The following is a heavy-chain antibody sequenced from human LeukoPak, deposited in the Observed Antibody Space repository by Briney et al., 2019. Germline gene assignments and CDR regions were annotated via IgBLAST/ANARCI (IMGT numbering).Heavy chain of an antibody. CDR2: IYYSGST. Sequence: KPSETLSLTCTVSGGSISSYYWSWIRQPPGKGLEWIGYIYYSGSTNYNPSLKSRVTISVDTSKNQFSLKLSSVTAADTAVYYCARDNGWAAAGIRIRKVHFDLWGRGTLVTVSS. J-gene: IGHJ2*01. D-gene: IGHD6-13*01. V-gene: IGHV4-59*01. CDR1: GGSISSYY. CDR3: ARDNGWAAAGIRIRKVHFDL.